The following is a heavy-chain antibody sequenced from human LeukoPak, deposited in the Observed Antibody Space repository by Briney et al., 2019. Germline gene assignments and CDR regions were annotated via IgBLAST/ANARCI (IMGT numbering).Heavy chain of an antibody. V-gene: IGHV3-30-3*01. D-gene: IGHD3-9*01. CDR1: GFTFSSYA. Sequence: GGSLRLSCAASGFTFSSYAMHWVRQAPGKGLEWVAVISYDGSNKYYADSVKGRFTISRDNSKNTLYLQMNSPRAEDTAVYYCARDRFFDWLNPLDSWGQGTLVTVSS. J-gene: IGHJ4*02. CDR2: ISYDGSNK. CDR3: ARDRFFDWLNPLDS.